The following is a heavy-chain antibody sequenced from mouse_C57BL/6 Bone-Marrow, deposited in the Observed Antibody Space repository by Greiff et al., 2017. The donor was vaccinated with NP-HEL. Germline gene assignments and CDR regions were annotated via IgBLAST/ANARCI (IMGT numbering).Heavy chain of an antibody. J-gene: IGHJ2*01. V-gene: IGHV1-31*01. CDR1: GYSFTGYY. CDR2: IYPYNGVS. D-gene: IGHD1-1*01. Sequence: VQLKQSGPELVKPGASVKISCKASGYSFTGYYMQWVKQSHGNILDWIGYIYPYNGVSSYDQKFKGKATLTVAKYSSTAYMELRSLTSEDSAVYYCARDYGSSYYFDYWGQGTTLTVSS. CDR3: ARDYGSSYYFDY.